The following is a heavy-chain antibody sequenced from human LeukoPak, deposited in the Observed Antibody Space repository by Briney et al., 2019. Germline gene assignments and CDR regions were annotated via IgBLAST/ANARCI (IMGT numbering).Heavy chain of an antibody. CDR1: GFTFSYYG. J-gene: IGHJ4*02. CDR2: ISYDGSKK. D-gene: IGHD6-19*01. V-gene: IGHV3-30*03. CDR3: ARPSRPYSSGWEFDY. Sequence: GGSLRLSCAASGFTFSYYGMHWVRQAPGKGLEWVALISYDGSKKYYADSVKGRFTISRDNSKNTLYLQVNSLRAEDTAVYYCARPSRPYSSGWEFDYWGQGTLVTVSS.